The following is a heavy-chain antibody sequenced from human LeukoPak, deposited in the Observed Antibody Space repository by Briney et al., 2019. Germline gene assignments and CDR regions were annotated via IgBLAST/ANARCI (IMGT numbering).Heavy chain of an antibody. CDR2: ISSSGSTI. V-gene: IGHV3-11*01. D-gene: IGHD3-22*01. J-gene: IGHJ3*02. Sequence: GGPLRLSCAASGFTFSDYYMSWIRQAPGKGLEWVSYISSSGSTIYYADSVKGRFTISRDNAKNSLYLQMNSLRAEDTAVYYCARGPPMIVVDPMGNAFDIWGQGTMVTVSS. CDR1: GFTFSDYY. CDR3: ARGPPMIVVDPMGNAFDI.